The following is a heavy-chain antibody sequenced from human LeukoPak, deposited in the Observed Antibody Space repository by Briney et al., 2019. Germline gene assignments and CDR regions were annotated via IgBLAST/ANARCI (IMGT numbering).Heavy chain of an antibody. Sequence: PSETLSLTCTVSGGSISSGSYYWSWIRQPAGKGLEWIGRIYTRGSTNYNPSLKSRVTISVDTSKNQFSLKLSSVTAADTAVYYCARAVAVAGTKNWFDPWGQGTLVTVSS. V-gene: IGHV4-61*02. CDR1: GGSISSGSYY. D-gene: IGHD6-19*01. J-gene: IGHJ5*02. CDR3: ARAVAVAGTKNWFDP. CDR2: IYTRGST.